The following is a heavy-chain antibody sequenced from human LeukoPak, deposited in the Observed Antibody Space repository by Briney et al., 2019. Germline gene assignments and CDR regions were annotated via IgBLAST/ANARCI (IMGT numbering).Heavy chain of an antibody. CDR2: ISGSGGST. D-gene: IGHD2-15*01. CDR3: AKDLKDRPLVVVAA. CDR1: GFTFSSYA. Sequence: GGSLRLSCAASGFTFSSYAMRWVRQAPGKGEEWVSAISGSGGSTYYADSVKGRFTISRDNSKNTLYLQMNSLRAEDTAVYYCAKDLKDRPLVVVAAWGQGTLVTVSS. J-gene: IGHJ4*02. V-gene: IGHV3-23*01.